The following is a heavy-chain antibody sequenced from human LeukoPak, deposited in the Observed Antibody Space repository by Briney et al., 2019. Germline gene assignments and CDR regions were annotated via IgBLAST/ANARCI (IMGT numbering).Heavy chain of an antibody. D-gene: IGHD1-1*01. CDR2: ILYDGSNK. V-gene: IGHV3-30-3*01. CDR3: TRVAQSGPTGWFDP. CDR1: GFTFSSYA. Sequence: PGRSLRLSCAVSGFTFSSYAMHWVRQAPGKGLEWVAVILYDGSNKYYADSVKGRFTISRDNPGNVVYLQMDSLRAEDTAVYYCTRVAQSGPTGWFDPWGQGTLVTVSS. J-gene: IGHJ5*02.